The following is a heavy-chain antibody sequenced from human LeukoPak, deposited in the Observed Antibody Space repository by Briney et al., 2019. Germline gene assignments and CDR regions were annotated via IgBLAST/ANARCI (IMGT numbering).Heavy chain of an antibody. J-gene: IGHJ4*02. CDR2: ISYDGSNK. CDR1: GFTFSSYG. Sequence: QTGGSLRLSCAASGFTFSSYGMHWDRQAPGKELEWVAVISYDGSNKYYADSVKGRFTISRDNSKNTLYLQMNSLRAEDTAVYYCTKDRAPGIAVAGLRIGYRFNFDYWGQGTLVTVSS. D-gene: IGHD6-19*01. V-gene: IGHV3-30*18. CDR3: TKDRAPGIAVAGLRIGYRFNFDY.